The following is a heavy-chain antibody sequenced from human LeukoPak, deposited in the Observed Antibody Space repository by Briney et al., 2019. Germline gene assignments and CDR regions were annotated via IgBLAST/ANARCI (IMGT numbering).Heavy chain of an antibody. D-gene: IGHD4-23*01. CDR2: IDPSDSYT. V-gene: IGHV5-10-1*01. J-gene: IGHJ4*02. CDR3: ARSGGNSFDY. CDR1: GYSFTNSW. Sequence: GESLRISCKVSGYSFTNSWITWVRQMPGKGLEWMGMIDPSDSYTNYSPSFQSHVTTSADKSISTAYLQWSSLKASDTAMYYCARSGGNSFDYWGQGTLVTVSS.